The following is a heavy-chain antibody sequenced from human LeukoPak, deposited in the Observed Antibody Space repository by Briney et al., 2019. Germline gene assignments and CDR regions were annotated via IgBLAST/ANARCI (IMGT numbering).Heavy chain of an antibody. V-gene: IGHV4-4*02. CDR2: ILHTGPT. CDR3: VRGGTYYLPY. J-gene: IGHJ4*02. CDR1: GVSITDNW. D-gene: IGHD1-26*01. Sequence: SETLSLTCAVSGVSITDNWWSWVRQPPGKGLEWIGEILHTGPTNFNPSLKSRVTISMDKSKNQVSLRLNSVTAADTATCYCVRGGTYYLPYWGQGILVTVSS.